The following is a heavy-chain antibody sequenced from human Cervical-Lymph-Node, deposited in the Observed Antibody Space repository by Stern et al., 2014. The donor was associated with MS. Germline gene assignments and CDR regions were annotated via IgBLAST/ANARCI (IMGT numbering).Heavy chain of an antibody. Sequence: QVQLVESGGGVVQPGRSLRLSCAASGFTFRSYGMHWVRQAPGKGLEWVAIITSDGSKEDHADSVKGRFAISRDNSNNTLFLQMNSLKAEDTAVYYCARDDDSDGNYFDYWGQGTLVTVSS. V-gene: IGHV3-33*05. CDR2: ITSDGSKE. CDR1: GFTFRSYG. J-gene: IGHJ4*02. D-gene: IGHD3-3*01. CDR3: ARDDDSDGNYFDY.